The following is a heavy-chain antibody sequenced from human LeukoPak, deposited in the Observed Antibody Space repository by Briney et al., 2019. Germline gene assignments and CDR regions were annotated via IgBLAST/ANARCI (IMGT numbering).Heavy chain of an antibody. Sequence: GGSLRLSCAASGFTFSTYSMNWVRQAPGKGLEWVSFISSSSSMIYYADSVKGRFTISRDNAKNSLYLQLNSLKAEDTAVYYCARDPGAVTTFAFGIWGQGTVVTVSS. CDR3: ARDPGAVTTFAFGI. V-gene: IGHV3-48*04. D-gene: IGHD4-17*01. J-gene: IGHJ3*02. CDR2: ISSSSSMI. CDR1: GFTFSTYS.